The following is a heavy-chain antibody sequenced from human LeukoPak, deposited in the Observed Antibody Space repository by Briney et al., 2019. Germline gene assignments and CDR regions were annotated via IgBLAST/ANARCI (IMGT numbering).Heavy chain of an antibody. CDR2: IYYSGST. CDR3: ARDALYYYGSGSYYAGLGP. V-gene: IGHV4-59*11. J-gene: IGHJ5*02. Sequence: SETLSLTCSVSNADIARHYWSWIRQPPGKGLEWIGYIYYSGSTNYNPSLKSRVTISVDTSKNQFSLKLSSVTAADTAVYYCARDALYYYGSGSYYAGLGPWGQGTLVAVSS. D-gene: IGHD3-10*01. CDR1: NADIARHY.